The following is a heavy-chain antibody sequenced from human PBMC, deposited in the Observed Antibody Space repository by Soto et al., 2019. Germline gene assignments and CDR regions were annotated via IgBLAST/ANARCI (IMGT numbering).Heavy chain of an antibody. J-gene: IGHJ3*02. D-gene: IGHD3-22*01. CDR1: GFTFSNAW. CDR3: TTDAPYYYDSSGYPKGLGAFDI. CDR2: IKSKTDGGTT. Sequence: GGSLRLSCAASGFTFSNAWMNWVRQAPGKGLEWVGRIKSKTDGGTTDYAAPVKGRFTISRDDSKNTLYLQMNSLKTEDTAVYYCTTDAPYYYDSSGYPKGLGAFDIWGQGTMVTVSS. V-gene: IGHV3-15*07.